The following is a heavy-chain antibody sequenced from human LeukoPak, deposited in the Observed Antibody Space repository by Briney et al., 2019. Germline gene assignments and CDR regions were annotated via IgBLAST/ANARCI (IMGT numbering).Heavy chain of an antibody. CDR1: GGSFSGHY. CDR2: INHSGST. Sequence: SETLSLTCAVYGGSFSGHYWSWIRQPPGKGLEWIGEINHSGSTNYNPSLKSRVTISVDTSKNQFSLKLSSVTAADTAVYYCARGPIRHDYVWGSYRYSTLFDYWGQGTLVTVSS. J-gene: IGHJ4*02. V-gene: IGHV4-34*01. CDR3: ARGPIRHDYVWGSYRYSTLFDY. D-gene: IGHD3-16*02.